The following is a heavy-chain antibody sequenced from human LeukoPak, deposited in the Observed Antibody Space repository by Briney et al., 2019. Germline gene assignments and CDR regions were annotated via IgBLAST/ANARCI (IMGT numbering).Heavy chain of an antibody. Sequence: GGSLRLSCAASGFTLSSYAMRWVRQAPGKGLEWVSSISASGGGTYYADSVKGRFTISRDTSKNTLYLQMNSLRAEDTAVYYCAPLAATTDYWGQGTLVTVSS. CDR3: APLAATTDY. J-gene: IGHJ4*02. V-gene: IGHV3-23*01. D-gene: IGHD5-12*01. CDR2: ISASGGGT. CDR1: GFTLSSYA.